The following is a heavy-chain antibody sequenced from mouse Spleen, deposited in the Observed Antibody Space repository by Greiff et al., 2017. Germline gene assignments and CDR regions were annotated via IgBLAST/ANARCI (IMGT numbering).Heavy chain of an antibody. J-gene: IGHJ2*01. Sequence: VQLKQSGPELVKPGASVKISCKASGYSFTGYYMNWVKQSPEKSLEWIGEINPSTGGTTYNQKFKAKATLTVDKSSSTAYMQLKSLTSEDSAVYYCARRLGPYFDYWGQGTTLTVSS. CDR2: INPSTGGT. V-gene: IGHV1-42*01. D-gene: IGHD4-1*01. CDR3: ARRLGPYFDY. CDR1: GYSFTGYY.